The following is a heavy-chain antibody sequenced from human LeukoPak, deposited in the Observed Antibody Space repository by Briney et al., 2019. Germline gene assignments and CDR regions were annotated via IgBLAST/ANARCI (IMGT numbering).Heavy chain of an antibody. CDR2: ISSSSSTI. CDR3: ASTGYYHLHDY. Sequence: GGSLRLSCAASGFTFSSYSMNWVRQAPGKGLEWVSYISSSSSTIYYADSVKGRFTISRDNAKNSLYLQMNCLRDEDTAVYYCASTGYYHLHDYWGQGTLVTVSS. V-gene: IGHV3-48*02. D-gene: IGHD3-9*01. CDR1: GFTFSSYS. J-gene: IGHJ4*02.